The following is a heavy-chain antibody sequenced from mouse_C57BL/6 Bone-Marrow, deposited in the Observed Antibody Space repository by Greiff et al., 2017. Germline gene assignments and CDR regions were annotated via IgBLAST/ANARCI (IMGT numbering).Heavy chain of an antibody. Sequence: DVHLVESGGGLVKPGGSLKLSCAASGFTFSSYAMSWVRQTPEKRLEWVATISDGGSYTYYPDNVKGRLTISRDNAKNNLYLQMSHLKSEDTAMDYCARWLLGAMDYWGQGTSVTVSS. V-gene: IGHV5-4*01. D-gene: IGHD2-3*01. CDR1: GFTFSSYA. CDR3: ARWLLGAMDY. CDR2: ISDGGSYT. J-gene: IGHJ4*01.